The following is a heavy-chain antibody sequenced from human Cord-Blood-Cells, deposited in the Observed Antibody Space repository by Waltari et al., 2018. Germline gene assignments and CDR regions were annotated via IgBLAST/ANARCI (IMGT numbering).Heavy chain of an antibody. CDR2: INSDGSST. CDR3: ARDHCSGGSCYYGY. CDR1: GFTFGSSW. D-gene: IGHD2-15*01. J-gene: IGHJ4*02. V-gene: IGHV3-74*01. Sequence: EVQLVESGGGLVQPGGSLRLSCAASGFTFGSSWMHWFRQAPGKGLVWVSRINSDGSSTSYADSVKGRFTISRDNAKNTLYLQMNSLRAEDTAVYYCARDHCSGGSCYYGYWGQGTLVTVSS.